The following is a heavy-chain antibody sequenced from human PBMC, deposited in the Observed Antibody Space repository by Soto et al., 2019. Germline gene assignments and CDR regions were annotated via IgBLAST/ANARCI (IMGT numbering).Heavy chain of an antibody. CDR1: GDSVRSGIYY. J-gene: IGHJ5*02. V-gene: IGHV4-61*01. CDR2: IDYSGST. CDR3: ARVGYHSSDYLSKWFDP. D-gene: IGHD3-22*01. Sequence: SETLSLTCTVSGDSVRSGIYYWSWIRQPPGKRLELIGFIDYSGSTNHNPSLKSRVTISIDTSKNQSSLKLKSVTAADTAVYYCARVGYHSSDYLSKWFDPWGQGTLVT.